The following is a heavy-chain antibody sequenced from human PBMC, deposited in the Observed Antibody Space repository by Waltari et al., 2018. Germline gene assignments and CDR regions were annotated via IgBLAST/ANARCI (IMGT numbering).Heavy chain of an antibody. Sequence: QVQLQESGPGLVKPSETLSLTCTVSGGPISSYYWSWIRQPPGKGLEWIWYIYYSGSTHYNPFLNVRVTISVDTSKNQFSLKLSSVTAADTAVYYCARDRGGAVNNWFDPWGQGTLVTVSS. V-gene: IGHV4-59*01. CDR3: ARDRGGAVNNWFDP. CDR1: GGPISSYY. J-gene: IGHJ5*02. CDR2: IYYSGST. D-gene: IGHD3-10*01.